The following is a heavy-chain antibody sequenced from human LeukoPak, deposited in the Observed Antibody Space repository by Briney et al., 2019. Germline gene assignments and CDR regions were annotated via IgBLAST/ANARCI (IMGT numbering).Heavy chain of an antibody. Sequence: GGSLRLSREASGMTFRRHWLSWIRKAPGKGLEWVAKICKEGGGTGYVDSVKGRFTISRDNAKNSLYLQMNNLRAEDTAVYYCARSYCSGNDCYSDYYFDLWGRGTRVIVSS. CDR3: ARSYCSGNDCYSDYYFDL. J-gene: IGHJ2*01. D-gene: IGHD2-15*01. V-gene: IGHV3-7*03. CDR2: ICKEGGGT. CDR1: GMTFRRHW.